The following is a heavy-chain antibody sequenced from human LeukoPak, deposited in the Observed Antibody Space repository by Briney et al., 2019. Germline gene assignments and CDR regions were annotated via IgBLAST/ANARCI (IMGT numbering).Heavy chain of an antibody. CDR1: GFTVSTNS. Sequence: GGSLRLSCTVSGFTVSTNSMSWVRQAPGKGLEWVSFIYSDNTHYSDSVKGRFTISRDNSKNTLYLQMNSLRAEDTAVYYCARSRRGYKLELPPHFDYWGQGTLVTVSS. CDR3: ARSRRGYKLELPPHFDY. CDR2: IYSDNT. V-gene: IGHV3-53*01. J-gene: IGHJ4*02. D-gene: IGHD1-7*01.